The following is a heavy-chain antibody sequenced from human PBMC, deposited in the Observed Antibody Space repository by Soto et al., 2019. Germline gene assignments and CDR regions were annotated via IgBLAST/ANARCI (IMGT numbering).Heavy chain of an antibody. CDR1: GDSVSSNSAA. CDR2: TYYRSKWYN. Sequence: QSPTLSLTCAISGDSVSSNSAAWNWIRQSPSRGLEWLGRTYYRSKWYNDYAVSVKSRITINPDTSKNQFSLQLNSVTPEDTAVYYCARSPPPYYDFWSGYQYGMDVWGQGTTVTVSS. CDR3: ARSPPPYYDFWSGYQYGMDV. J-gene: IGHJ6*02. D-gene: IGHD3-3*01. V-gene: IGHV6-1*01.